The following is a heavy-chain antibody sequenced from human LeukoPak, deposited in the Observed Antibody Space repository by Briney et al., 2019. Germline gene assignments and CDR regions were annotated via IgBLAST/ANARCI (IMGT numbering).Heavy chain of an antibody. D-gene: IGHD3-22*01. CDR2: LYYSGST. Sequence: SETLSLTRTVSGDSISSSSYYWGWIRQPPGKGLAWIGSLYYSGSTNYNTSPKSRGTMSVDTCKNQFSLKLSSVTAADTGVYYCGRARRDSSVMFAFDYWGQGTLVTVAS. J-gene: IGHJ4*02. V-gene: IGHV4-39*07. CDR3: GRARRDSSVMFAFDY. CDR1: GDSISSSSYY.